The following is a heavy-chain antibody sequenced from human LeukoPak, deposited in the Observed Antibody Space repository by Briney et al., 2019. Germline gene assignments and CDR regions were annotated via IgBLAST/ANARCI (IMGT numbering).Heavy chain of an antibody. V-gene: IGHV4-38-2*01. Sequence: EXXSLTCDVSGYSISSGYYWGWIRQPPGKGLEWIGSIYHSGSTYYNPSLKRRVTISVDTSKNQFSLKLSSVTAADTAVYYCARLKYSSSHFDYWGQGTLVTVSS. CDR2: IYHSGST. J-gene: IGHJ4*02. D-gene: IGHD6-6*01. CDR1: GYSISSGYY. CDR3: ARLKYSSSHFDY.